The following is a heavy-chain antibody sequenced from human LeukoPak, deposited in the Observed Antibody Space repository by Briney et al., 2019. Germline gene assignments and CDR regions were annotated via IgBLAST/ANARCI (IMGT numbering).Heavy chain of an antibody. CDR1: GYTLTSYG. D-gene: IGHD4-17*01. CDR2: ISTQSGNT. CDR3: ARGAYGDK. Sequence: GASVKVSCEASGYTLTSYGIHWMRQAPGQGLEWMGWISTQSGNTNYAQKVQGRLTLTTDRSTNTAYMGLRSLRSDDTAVYYCARGAYGDKWGQGTMVTVSS. J-gene: IGHJ4*02. V-gene: IGHV1-18*01.